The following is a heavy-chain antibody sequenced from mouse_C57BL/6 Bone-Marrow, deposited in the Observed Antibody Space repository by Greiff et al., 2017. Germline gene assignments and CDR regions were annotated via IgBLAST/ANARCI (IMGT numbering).Heavy chain of an antibody. CDR1: GFSLSTSGMG. V-gene: IGHV8-12*01. CDR3: ASHYYGSSSYWYFDV. Sequence: QVQLKESGPGILQSSQTLSLTCSFSGFSLSTSGMGVSWIRQPSGKGLEWLAHIYWDDDKRYNPSLKSRLTISKDTSRNQVFLKITSVDTADTAKYYCASHYYGSSSYWYFDVWGTGTTVTVSS. D-gene: IGHD1-1*01. CDR2: IYWDDDK. J-gene: IGHJ1*03.